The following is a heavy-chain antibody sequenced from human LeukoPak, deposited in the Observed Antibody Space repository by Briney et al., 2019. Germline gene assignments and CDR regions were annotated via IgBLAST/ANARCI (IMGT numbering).Heavy chain of an antibody. CDR1: GDTFNTFG. V-gene: IGHV1-69*01. D-gene: IGHD2-2*01. CDR2: IVPGFGAV. J-gene: IGHJ6*03. CDR3: ARGAGVVPAAKSLGYYLYYYMDV. Sequence: SVKVSCKVPGDTFNTFGFTWVRQAPGQGLEWMGGIVPGFGAVNYAPGFQDRITVTADESTSTVYMELNSLRSDDSAVYFCARGAGVVPAAKSLGYYLYYYMDVWGEGTTVTVSS.